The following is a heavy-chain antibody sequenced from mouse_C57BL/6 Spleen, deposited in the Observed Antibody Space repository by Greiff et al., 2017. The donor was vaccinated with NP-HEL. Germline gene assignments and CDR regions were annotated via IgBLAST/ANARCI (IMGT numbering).Heavy chain of an antibody. CDR1: GFTFSSYA. D-gene: IGHD1-1*01. V-gene: IGHV5-9-1*02. CDR2: ISSGGDYI. Sequence: EVKLMESGEGLVKPGGSLKLSCAASGFTFSSYAMSWVRQTPEKRLEWVAYISSGGDYIYYADTVKGRFTISRDNARNTLYLQMSSLKSEDTAMYYCTRDSPYYYGSSYVGWYFDVWGTGTTVTVSS. CDR3: TRDSPYYYGSSYVGWYFDV. J-gene: IGHJ1*03.